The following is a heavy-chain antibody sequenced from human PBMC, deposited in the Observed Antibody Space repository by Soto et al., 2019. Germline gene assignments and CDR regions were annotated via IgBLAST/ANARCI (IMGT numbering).Heavy chain of an antibody. J-gene: IGHJ5*02. D-gene: IGHD3-10*01. CDR3: ARVGLLWFGELCSWLDP. Sequence: SETLSLTCTVSGVSISSGDYYWSWIRQPPGKGLEWIGYIYYSGSTYYNPSLKSRVTISVDTSKNQFSLKLSSVTAADTAVYYCARVGLLWFGELCSWLDPWGQGTLVTVSS. V-gene: IGHV4-30-4*01. CDR1: GVSISSGDYY. CDR2: IYYSGST.